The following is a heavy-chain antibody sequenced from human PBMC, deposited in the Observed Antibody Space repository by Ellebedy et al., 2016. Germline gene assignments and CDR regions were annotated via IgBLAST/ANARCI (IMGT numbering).Heavy chain of an antibody. CDR2: ISGSGGST. CDR1: GFTFSSYA. Sequence: GGSLRLSXAASGFTFSSYAMSWVRQAPGKGLEWVSAISGSGGSTYYADSVKGRFTISRDNSKNTLYLQMNSLRAEDTAVYYCAKDPLNIVVVPAAITTPADYWGQGTLVTVSS. CDR3: AKDPLNIVVVPAAITTPADY. J-gene: IGHJ4*02. D-gene: IGHD2-2*01. V-gene: IGHV3-23*01.